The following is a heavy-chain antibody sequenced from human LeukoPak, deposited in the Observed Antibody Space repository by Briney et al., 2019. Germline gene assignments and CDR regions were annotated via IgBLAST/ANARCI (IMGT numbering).Heavy chain of an antibody. CDR1: GYTFTSYY. CDR3: ARASIAARPSAFDI. V-gene: IGHV1-2*02. CDR2: INPNSGGT. J-gene: IGHJ3*02. D-gene: IGHD6-6*01. Sequence: ASVKVSCKASGYTFTSYYMHWVRQAPGQGPEWMGWINPNSGGTNYAQKFQGRVTMTRGTSISTAYMELSRLRSDDTAVYYCARASIAARPSAFDIWGQGTMVTVSS.